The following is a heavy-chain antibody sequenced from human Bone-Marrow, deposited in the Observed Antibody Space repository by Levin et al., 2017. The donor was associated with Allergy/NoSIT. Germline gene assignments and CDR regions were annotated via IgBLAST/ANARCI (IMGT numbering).Heavy chain of an antibody. CDR1: GYSISSEYY. V-gene: IGHV4-38-2*02. D-gene: IGHD5-18*01. CDR3: ARGARGYSYG. J-gene: IGHJ4*02. CDR2: VYHSGST. Sequence: LSLTCTVSGYSISSEYYWGWIRQPPGKGLEWIGNVYHSGSTYYNPSLKSRVTISLDMSKNQFSLKLTSVTDADTAVYYCARGARGYSYGWGQGTLVTVSS.